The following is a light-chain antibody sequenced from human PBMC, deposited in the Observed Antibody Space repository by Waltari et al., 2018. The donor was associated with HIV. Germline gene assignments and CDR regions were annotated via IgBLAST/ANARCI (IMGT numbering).Light chain of an antibody. V-gene: IGLV2-14*03. CDR3: SSYSSTSSYG. J-gene: IGLJ1*01. CDR2: DVN. Sequence: QSALTQPASVSGSPGQSVTISCTGTSSDIGGHAFVSWYQRHPGKAPKLLIYDVNLRPAGVSDRFSASRSGNTAALTISGLQADDDADYFCSSYSSTSSYGFGAGTSVIVL. CDR1: SSDIGGHAF.